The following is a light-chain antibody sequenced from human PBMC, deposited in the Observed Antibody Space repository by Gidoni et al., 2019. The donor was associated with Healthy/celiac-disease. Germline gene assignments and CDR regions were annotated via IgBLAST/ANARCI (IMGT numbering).Light chain of an antibody. CDR3: QQYGSSPRT. Sequence: VFTQSPGTPSLSPGESATLSSRASQRVSSSYLAWYQQKPGQAPRLLIYGASSRATGIPDRFSGSGSGTDFTLTISRLEPEDFAVYYCQQYGSSPRTFGQGTKVEIK. CDR1: QRVSSSY. CDR2: GAS. V-gene: IGKV3-20*01. J-gene: IGKJ1*01.